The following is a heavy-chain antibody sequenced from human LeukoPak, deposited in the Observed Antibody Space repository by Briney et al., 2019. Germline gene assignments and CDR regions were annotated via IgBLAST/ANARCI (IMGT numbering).Heavy chain of an antibody. V-gene: IGHV4-61*05. CDR3: ASNYYGSGSLDY. D-gene: IGHD3-10*01. CDR1: GGSISSSSYY. CDR2: IYYSGST. J-gene: IGHJ4*02. Sequence: SETLSLTCTVSGGSISSSSYYWGWIRQPPGKELEWIGYIYYSGSTNYNPSLKSRVTISVDTSKNQFSLKLSSVTAADTAVYYCASNYYGSGSLDYWGQGTLVTVSS.